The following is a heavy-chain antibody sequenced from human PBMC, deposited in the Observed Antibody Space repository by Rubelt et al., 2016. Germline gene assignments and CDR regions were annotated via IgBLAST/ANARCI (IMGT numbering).Heavy chain of an antibody. V-gene: IGHV1-3*01. D-gene: IGHD1-7*01. J-gene: IGHJ4*02. CDR3: ARDGDPPSKLELPFDY. CDR1: GYTFTSYA. Sequence: QVQLVQSGAEVKKPGASVKVSCKASGYTFTSYAMHWVRQAPGQRLEWMGWINAGNGNTKYSQKFQGRGTSTRDTSASTAYMELSSLRSDDTAVYYCARDGDPPSKLELPFDYWGQGTLVTVSS. CDR2: INAGNGNT.